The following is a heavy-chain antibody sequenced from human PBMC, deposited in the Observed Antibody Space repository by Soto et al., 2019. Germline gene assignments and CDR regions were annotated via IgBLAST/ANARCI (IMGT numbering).Heavy chain of an antibody. CDR1: GYTFTSYG. CDR2: ISPYDDNT. J-gene: IGHJ6*02. Sequence: QVQLVQSGTEVKKPGASVKVSCKASGYTFTSYGISWVRQAPGQGLEWMGWISPYDDNTNYAQNLQGRVTMTTDTSTRTAYMELRSLRSHDTAVYYCARGGYYDSSGSRNYHYYGMDAWGQGTTVTVS. D-gene: IGHD3-22*01. V-gene: IGHV1-18*01. CDR3: ARGGYYDSSGSRNYHYYGMDA.